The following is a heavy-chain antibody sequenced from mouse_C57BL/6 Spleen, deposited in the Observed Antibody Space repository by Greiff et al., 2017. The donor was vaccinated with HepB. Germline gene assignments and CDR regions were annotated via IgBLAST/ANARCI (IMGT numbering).Heavy chain of an antibody. V-gene: IGHV1-26*01. CDR1: GYTFTDYY. J-gene: IGHJ4*01. CDR2: INPNNGGT. CDR3: ARNYHYAMDY. D-gene: IGHD1-1*02. Sequence: VQLQQSGPELVKPGASVKISCKASGYTFTDYYMNWVKQSHGKSLEWIGDINPNNGGTSYNQKFKGKATLTVDKSSSTAYMELRSLTSEDSAVYYCARNYHYAMDYWGQGTSVTVSS.